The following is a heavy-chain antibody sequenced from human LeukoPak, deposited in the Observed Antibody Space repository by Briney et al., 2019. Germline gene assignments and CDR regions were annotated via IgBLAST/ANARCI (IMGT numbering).Heavy chain of an antibody. D-gene: IGHD2-15*01. CDR2: ISSSGSTI. Sequence: GGSLRLSCAASGFTFSSYEMNWVRQAPGKGLEWVSYISSSGSTIYYADSVEGRFTISRDNAKNSLYLQMNSLRAEDTAVYYCAREYCRGGSCYSAGFDPWGQGILVTVSS. J-gene: IGHJ5*02. CDR1: GFTFSSYE. V-gene: IGHV3-48*03. CDR3: AREYCRGGSCYSAGFDP.